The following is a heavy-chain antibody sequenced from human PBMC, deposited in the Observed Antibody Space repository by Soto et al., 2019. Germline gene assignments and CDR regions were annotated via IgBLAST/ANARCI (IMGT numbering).Heavy chain of an antibody. J-gene: IGHJ6*03. CDR2: IYYSGST. CDR3: ARGGTVTTLSLDHYYYYMDV. V-gene: IGHV4-59*01. Sequence: PSETLSLTCTVSGGSISSYYWSWIRQPPGKGLEWIGYIYYSGSTNYNPSLKSRVTISVDTSKNQFPLKLSSVTAADTAVYYCARGGTVTTLSLDHYYYYMDVWGKGTTVTVSS. D-gene: IGHD4-4*01. CDR1: GGSISSYY.